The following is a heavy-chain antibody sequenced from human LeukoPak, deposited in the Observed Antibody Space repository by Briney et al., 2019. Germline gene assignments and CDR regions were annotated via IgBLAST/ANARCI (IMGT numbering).Heavy chain of an antibody. D-gene: IGHD3-22*01. CDR1: GGSISSYY. CDR3: ARAYYYDSSGYALRD. Sequence: SETLSLTCTVSGGSISSYYWSWIRQPAGKGLEWIGRIYTSWSTNYNPALKSRVTMSVDTSKNQFSLKLSSVTAADTAVYYCARAYYYDSSGYALRDWGQGTLVTVSS. J-gene: IGHJ4*02. CDR2: IYTSWST. V-gene: IGHV4-4*07.